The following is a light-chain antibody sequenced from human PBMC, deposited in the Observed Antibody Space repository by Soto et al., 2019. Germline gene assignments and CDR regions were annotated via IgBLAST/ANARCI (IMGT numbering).Light chain of an antibody. CDR1: QSVSSSY. J-gene: IGKJ2*01. CDR2: GAS. Sequence: EIVLTQSPGTLSLSPGERATLSCRASQSVSSSYLAWYQQKPGQAPSLLIYGASSRATGIPDRFSGSGSETDFTLTISRLEPDDLAVYYCQQYGSSPYTFGQGTKLEIK. V-gene: IGKV3-20*01. CDR3: QQYGSSPYT.